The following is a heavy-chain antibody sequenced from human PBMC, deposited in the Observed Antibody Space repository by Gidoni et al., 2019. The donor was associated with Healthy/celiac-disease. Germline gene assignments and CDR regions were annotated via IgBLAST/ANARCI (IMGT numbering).Heavy chain of an antibody. J-gene: IGHJ4*02. V-gene: IGHV3-9*01. CDR2: ISWKSGSI. D-gene: IGHD5-12*01. Sequence: EVQLVESGGGLVQPGRSLRLSCAASGFPFDDYAMHWVRQAPGKGLEWVSGISWKSGSIGYADSVKGRFTISRDNAKNSLYLQMNSLRAEDTALYYCAKDISGYDPSSPFDYWGQGTLVTVSS. CDR3: AKDISGYDPSSPFDY. CDR1: GFPFDDYA.